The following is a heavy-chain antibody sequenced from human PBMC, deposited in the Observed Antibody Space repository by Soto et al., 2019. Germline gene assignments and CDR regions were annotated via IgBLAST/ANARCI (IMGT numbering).Heavy chain of an antibody. D-gene: IGHD2-8*02. CDR1: GYIFTNHC. CDR2: IHPGDSDT. CDR3: SPRHYCPGDRTINPDYYYGIDV. Sequence: PGESLKISCENSGYIFTNHCIVWVRQMPRKRLEWVGVIHPGDSDTHYSPSVQGQVPTTAAMSVNTAYLQWSSLKASDTAIYYCSPRHYCPGDRTINPDYYYGIDVWGQGTTVTVSS. J-gene: IGHJ6*02. V-gene: IGHV5-51*01.